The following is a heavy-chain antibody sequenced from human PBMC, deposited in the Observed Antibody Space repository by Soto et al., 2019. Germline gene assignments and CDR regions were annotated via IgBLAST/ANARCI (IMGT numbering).Heavy chain of an antibody. CDR2: IKTKSDGATT. D-gene: IGHD1-7*01. Sequence: GESLKISCAASGFTFSNAWMNWVRQAPGKGLEWVGRIKTKSDGATTDYAAPVKGRFTISRDDSRNTLYLQMNSLKAEDTAVYYGTALTRTTMALGYWGQGTLFTVSS. J-gene: IGHJ4*02. CDR3: TALTRTTMALGY. V-gene: IGHV3-15*01. CDR1: GFTFSNAW.